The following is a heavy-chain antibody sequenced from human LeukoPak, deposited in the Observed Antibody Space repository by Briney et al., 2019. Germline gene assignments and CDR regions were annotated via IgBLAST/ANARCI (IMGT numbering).Heavy chain of an antibody. CDR2: IYPGVSDT. Sequence: GESLKISCEASGYSSTRYWIGWVRQMPGKGLEWMGIIYPGVSDTRYSPSFQGQVSISADKSISTTYLQWSSLKASDTATYYCARQVYGSGMAAFDYWGQGTLVTVSS. CDR3: ARQVYGSGMAAFDY. CDR1: GYSSTRYW. V-gene: IGHV5-51*01. J-gene: IGHJ4*02. D-gene: IGHD3-10*01.